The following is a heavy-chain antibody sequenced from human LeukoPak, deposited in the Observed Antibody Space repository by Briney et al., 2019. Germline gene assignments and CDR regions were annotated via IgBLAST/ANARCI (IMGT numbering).Heavy chain of an antibody. J-gene: IGHJ4*02. D-gene: IGHD6-25*01. V-gene: IGHV3-23*01. CDR2: INGSGGST. CDR1: GFTFSSYT. Sequence: PGGSLRLSCEASGFTFSSYTMNRVRQAPGKGLEWVSTINGSGGSTDYADSVKGRFTISRDNSKNTLYLQMNSLRAGDTAVYYCAKDASTFSSGWFDYWGQGTLVTDSS. CDR3: AKDASTFSSGWFDY.